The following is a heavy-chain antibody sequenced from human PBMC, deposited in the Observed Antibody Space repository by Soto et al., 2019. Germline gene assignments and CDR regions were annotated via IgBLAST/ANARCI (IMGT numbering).Heavy chain of an antibody. Sequence: GGSLRLACVASGFTFSSYWMSGVRQAPGKGLEWVANIKQDGSEKYYVDSVKGRFTISRDNARNSLFLQMNSLRAEDTAVYYCARTYSSSWYENDYWGQGTLVTVSS. D-gene: IGHD6-13*01. V-gene: IGHV3-7*03. J-gene: IGHJ4*02. CDR2: IKQDGSEK. CDR3: ARTYSSSWYENDY. CDR1: GFTFSSYW.